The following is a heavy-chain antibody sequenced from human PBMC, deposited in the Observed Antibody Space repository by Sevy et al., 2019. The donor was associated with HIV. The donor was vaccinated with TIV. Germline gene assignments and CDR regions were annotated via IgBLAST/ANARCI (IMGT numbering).Heavy chain of an antibody. V-gene: IGHV4-39*01. CDR3: ARRRGIVVVGNGMDV. D-gene: IGHD3-22*01. J-gene: IGHJ6*02. Sequence: WVRQAPGKGLEWIGSIYYSGSTYYNPSLKSRVTISVDTSKNQFSLKLSSVTAADTAVYYCARRRGIVVVGNGMDVWGQGTTVTVSS. CDR2: IYYSGST.